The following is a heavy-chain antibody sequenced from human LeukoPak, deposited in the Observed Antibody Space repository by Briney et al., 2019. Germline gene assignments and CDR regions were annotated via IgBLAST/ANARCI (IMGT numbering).Heavy chain of an antibody. CDR2: ISAYNGNT. CDR3: ARDPKYTISWYGGGFDY. D-gene: IGHD6-13*01. V-gene: IGHV1-18*01. Sequence: ASVKVSCKASGYTFANYAISWVRQAPGQGLEWMGWISAYNGNTNYVQKFQGRVTMTTDTSTSTAYMELRSLRSDDTAVYYCARDPKYTISWYGGGFDYWGQGTLVTVSS. J-gene: IGHJ4*02. CDR1: GYTFANYA.